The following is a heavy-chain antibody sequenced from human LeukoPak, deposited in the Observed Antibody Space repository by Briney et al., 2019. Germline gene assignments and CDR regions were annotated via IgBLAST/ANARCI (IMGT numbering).Heavy chain of an antibody. CDR3: ARDKAYCGGDCYSGNDFDY. D-gene: IGHD2-21*02. V-gene: IGHV1-2*02. J-gene: IGHJ4*02. CDR1: NYTFIRYG. CDR2: INPNSGGT. Sequence: ASVKVSCKASNYTFIRYGITWVRQAPGQGLEWMGWINPNSGGTNYAQKFQGRVTMTRDTSISTAYMELSRLRSDDTAVYYCARDKAYCGGDCYSGNDFDYWGQGTLVTVSS.